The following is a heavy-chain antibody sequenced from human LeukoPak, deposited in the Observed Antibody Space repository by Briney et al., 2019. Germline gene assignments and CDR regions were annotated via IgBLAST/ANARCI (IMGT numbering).Heavy chain of an antibody. J-gene: IGHJ4*02. CDR2: INPNSGGT. CDR3: ARDLSPSRGHDY. CDR1: GYTFTGYY. D-gene: IGHD6-6*01. V-gene: IGHV1-2*02. Sequence: ASVKVSCEASGYTFTGYYMHWVRQAPGQGLEWMGWINPNSGGTNYAQKFQGRVTMTRDTSISTAYMELSRLRSDDTAVYYCARDLSPSRGHDYWGQGTLVTVSS.